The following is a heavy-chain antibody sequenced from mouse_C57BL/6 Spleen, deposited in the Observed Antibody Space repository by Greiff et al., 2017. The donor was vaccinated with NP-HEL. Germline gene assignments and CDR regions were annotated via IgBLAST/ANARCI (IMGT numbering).Heavy chain of an antibody. V-gene: IGHV5-4*03. Sequence: EVKLMESGGGLVKPGGSLKLSCAASGFTFSSYAMSWVRQTPEKRLEWVATISDGGSYTYYPDNVKGRFTISRDNAKNNLYLQMSHLKSEDTAMYYCARAYSNYIYWYFDVWGTGTTATVSS. J-gene: IGHJ1*03. D-gene: IGHD2-5*01. CDR2: ISDGGSYT. CDR3: ARAYSNYIYWYFDV. CDR1: GFTFSSYA.